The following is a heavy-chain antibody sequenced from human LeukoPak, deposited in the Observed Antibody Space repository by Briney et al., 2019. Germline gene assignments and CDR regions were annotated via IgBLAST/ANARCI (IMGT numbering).Heavy chain of an antibody. CDR2: INHSGST. Sequence: PGGSLRLSCAASGFTFSDAWMSWVRQPPGKGLEWIGEINHSGSTNYNPSLKSRVTISVDTSKNQFSLKLSSVTAADTAVYYPYGSGSYWLPGSMDVWGKGTTVTVSS. D-gene: IGHD3-10*01. CDR1: GFTFSDAW. V-gene: IGHV4-34*08. J-gene: IGHJ6*03. CDR3: YGSGSYWLPGSMDV.